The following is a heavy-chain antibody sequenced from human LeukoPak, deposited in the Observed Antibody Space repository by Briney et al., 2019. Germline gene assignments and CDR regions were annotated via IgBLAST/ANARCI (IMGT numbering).Heavy chain of an antibody. V-gene: IGHV4-38-2*01. CDR3: ARLSGAPVRHPIYHFDY. J-gene: IGHJ4*02. CDR2: IYHSGST. D-gene: IGHD1-26*01. Sequence: SETLSLTRVVSGYSISSGYYWGWVRQPPGKELEWIGNIYHSGSTYKNPSLKSRVTISLDTSKNQFSLKLSSVTAADTAMYYCARLSGAPVRHPIYHFDYWGQGTLVTVSS. CDR1: GYSISSGYY.